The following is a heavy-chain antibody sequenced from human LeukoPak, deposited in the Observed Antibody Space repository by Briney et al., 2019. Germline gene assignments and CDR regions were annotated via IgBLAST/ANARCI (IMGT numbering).Heavy chain of an antibody. CDR2: IYSSGST. CDR3: ARGWGYFDY. CDR1: GGSIRSSTYY. J-gene: IGHJ4*02. D-gene: IGHD7-27*01. Sequence: SETLSLTCTVSGGSIRSSTYYWAWIRQPPGKGLEWIANIYSSGSTDYNPSLKSRVTISVDTSKSQLSLKLNSVTAADTAVYYCARGWGYFDYWGQGTPVTVSS. V-gene: IGHV4-39*07.